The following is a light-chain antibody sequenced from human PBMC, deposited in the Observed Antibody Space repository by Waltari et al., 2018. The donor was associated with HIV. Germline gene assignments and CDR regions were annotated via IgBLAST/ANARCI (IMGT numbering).Light chain of an antibody. CDR1: QSLLHSNGYNY. J-gene: IGKJ2*01. CDR2: LGS. V-gene: IGKV2-28*01. Sequence: DIVMTQSPLSLPVTPGEPASISCRSSQSLLHSNGYNYLDWYLQKPGQSPQVLIYLGSHRASGVPDMFSGSGSGTDFTLKISRVEAEDVGVYYCMQALQSPRTFGQGTKLEI. CDR3: MQALQSPRT.